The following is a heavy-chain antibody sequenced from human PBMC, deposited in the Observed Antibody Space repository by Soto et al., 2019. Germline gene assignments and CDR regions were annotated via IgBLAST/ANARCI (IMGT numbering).Heavy chain of an antibody. J-gene: IGHJ4*02. V-gene: IGHV3-23*01. CDR2: ISGGAIST. CDR1: GFIFRDYA. CDR3: AKEARAHCGTAGDN. Sequence: EVQLLESGGGLVQPGGSLRLSCAASGFIFRDYAMTWVRQAPGKGLEWVSSISGGAISTYYADSVKGRFTVSRDNSKNTLYLQMSSLRAEDTAIYYCAKEARAHCGTAGDNWGQGTLVTVSS. D-gene: IGHD2-21*01.